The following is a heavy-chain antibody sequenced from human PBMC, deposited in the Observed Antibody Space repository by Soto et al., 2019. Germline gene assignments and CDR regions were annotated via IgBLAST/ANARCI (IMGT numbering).Heavy chain of an antibody. CDR2: IYYSGST. J-gene: IGHJ5*02. D-gene: IGHD2-15*01. V-gene: IGHV4-59*01. Sequence: LSLTCTVSGGSISSYYWSWIRQPPGKGLEWIGYIYYSGSTNYNPSLKSRVTISVDTSKNQFSLKLSSVTAADTAVYYCARTRYCSGGSCYNWFDPWGQGTLVTVSS. CDR3: ARTRYCSGGSCYNWFDP. CDR1: GGSISSYY.